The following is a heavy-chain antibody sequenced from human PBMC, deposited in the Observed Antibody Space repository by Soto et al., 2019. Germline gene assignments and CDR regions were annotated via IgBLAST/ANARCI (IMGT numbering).Heavy chain of an antibody. CDR2: IYYSGST. V-gene: IGHV4-39*01. CDR1: GGSISSSSYY. CDR3: ARLRTGTTILGGYYYGMDV. D-gene: IGHD1-1*01. J-gene: IGHJ6*02. Sequence: TAETLSLTCTVSGGSISSSSYYWGWIRQPPGKGLEWIGSIYYSGSTYYNPSLKSRVTISVDTSKNQFYLKLSSVTAADTAVYYCARLRTGTTILGGYYYGMDVWGQGTTVTVSS.